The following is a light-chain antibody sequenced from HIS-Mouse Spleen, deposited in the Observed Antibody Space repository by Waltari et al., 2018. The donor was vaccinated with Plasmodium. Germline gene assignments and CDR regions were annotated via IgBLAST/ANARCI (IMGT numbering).Light chain of an antibody. CDR1: QGISSY. Sequence: AIRMTPSPSSFSASTGDGVTITCRASQGISSYLAWYQQKPGKAPKLLIYAASTLQSGVPSRFSGSGSGTDFTLTISCLQSEDFATYYCQQYYSYPLTFGGGTKVEIK. CDR2: AAS. CDR3: QQYYSYPLT. J-gene: IGKJ4*01. V-gene: IGKV1-8*01.